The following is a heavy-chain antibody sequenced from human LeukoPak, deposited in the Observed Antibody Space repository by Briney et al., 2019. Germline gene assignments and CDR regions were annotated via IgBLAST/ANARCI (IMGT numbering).Heavy chain of an antibody. CDR3: ARGRMGWGVPLFDS. Sequence: ASVKVSCKTSGYTFTSYDIDLVRQATGQGLEWMGWMNPNSGNTGYAQKVQGRVTMTRTTSISTAYMELSRLKCEDTAVYYCARGRMGWGVPLFDSWGQGSLVTVSS. V-gene: IGHV1-8*01. J-gene: IGHJ4*02. CDR1: GYTFTSYD. D-gene: IGHD3-10*01. CDR2: MNPNSGNT.